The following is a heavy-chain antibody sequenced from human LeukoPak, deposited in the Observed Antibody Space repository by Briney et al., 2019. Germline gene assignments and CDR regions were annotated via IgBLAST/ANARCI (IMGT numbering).Heavy chain of an antibody. CDR2: MNPNSGNT. J-gene: IGHJ4*02. V-gene: IGHV1-8*01. CDR3: ARGWWMARQYYFDY. D-gene: IGHD2-8*02. Sequence: GASVKVSCKASGYTFTSYDINWVRQATGQGLEWMGWMNPNSGNTGYAQKFQGRVTMTRNTSISTAYMELSSLRSEDTAVYYCARGWWMARQYYFDYWGQGTLVTVSS. CDR1: GYTFTSYD.